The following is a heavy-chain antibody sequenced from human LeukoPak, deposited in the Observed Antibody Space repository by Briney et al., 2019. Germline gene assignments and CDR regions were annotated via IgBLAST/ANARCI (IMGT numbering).Heavy chain of an antibody. CDR3: ASSTPYSQDSSDYHHPPHSDY. CDR1: GFTFSSYS. CDR2: ISSSSGYI. Sequence: PGGSLRLSCAASGFTFSSYSMDWVRQAPGKGLEWVSSISSSSGYIYYADSVKGRLTISRDNAKNSLYLQMNSLRAEDTAVYYCASSTPYSQDSSDYHHPPHSDYWGQGTLVTVSS. D-gene: IGHD3-22*01. J-gene: IGHJ4*02. V-gene: IGHV3-21*06.